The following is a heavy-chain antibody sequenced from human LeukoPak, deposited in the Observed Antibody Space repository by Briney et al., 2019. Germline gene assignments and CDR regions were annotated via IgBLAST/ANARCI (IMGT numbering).Heavy chain of an antibody. CDR2: INPNSGGT. D-gene: IGHD6-13*01. V-gene: IGHV1-2*02. CDR3: ARAFSSNWYWFDP. Sequence: ASVKVSCKASGYTFTAYYMHWVRQAPGQGLEWMGWINPNSGGTNYAQKFQARVTMTRDTSISTAYMELSRLRSDDTAVYYCARAFSSNWYWFDPWGQGTLVTVSS. J-gene: IGHJ5*02. CDR1: GYTFTAYY.